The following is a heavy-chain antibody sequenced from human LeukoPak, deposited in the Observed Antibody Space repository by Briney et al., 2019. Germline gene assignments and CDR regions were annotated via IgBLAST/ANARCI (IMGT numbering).Heavy chain of an antibody. CDR1: ANTFSNYG. J-gene: IGHJ5*02. D-gene: IGHD3-3*01. CDR2: ISADNGNT. V-gene: IGHV1-18*01. Sequence: ASVKVSCKTSANTFSNYGISWVRQAPGQGLEWMGWISADNGNTNYAQKLQGRVTMTTDTSTSTAYMELRSLRSDDTAVYYCARGLEWLTRRHTWFDPWGQGTLVTVSS. CDR3: ARGLEWLTRRHTWFDP.